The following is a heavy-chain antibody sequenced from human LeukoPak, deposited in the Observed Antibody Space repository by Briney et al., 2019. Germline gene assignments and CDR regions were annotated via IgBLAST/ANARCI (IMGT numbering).Heavy chain of an antibody. CDR3: ARTTSTYYYGSGSYSRTAYYYYYGMDV. V-gene: IGHV3-74*01. CDR2: INSDGSST. J-gene: IGHJ6*02. Sequence: GGSLRLSYAASGFTFSSYWMHWVRQAPGKGLVWVSRINSDGSSTSYADSVKGRFTISRDNAKNTLYLQMNSLRAEDTAVYYCARTTSTYYYGSGSYSRTAYYYYYGMDVWGQGTTVTVSS. D-gene: IGHD3-10*01. CDR1: GFTFSSYW.